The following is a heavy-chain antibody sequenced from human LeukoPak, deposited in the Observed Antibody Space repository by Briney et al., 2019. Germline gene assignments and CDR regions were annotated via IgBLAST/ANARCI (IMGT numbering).Heavy chain of an antibody. CDR1: GFTFSSYW. CDR3: ARTGSSWYGPPDY. Sequence: GGSLRLSCAASGFTFSSYWMHWVRQAPGKGLVRVSRINSDGSSTSYADSVKGRFTISRDNAKNTLYLQMNSLRAEDTAVCYCARTGSSWYGPPDYWGQGTLVTVSS. V-gene: IGHV3-74*01. CDR2: INSDGSST. J-gene: IGHJ4*02. D-gene: IGHD6-13*01.